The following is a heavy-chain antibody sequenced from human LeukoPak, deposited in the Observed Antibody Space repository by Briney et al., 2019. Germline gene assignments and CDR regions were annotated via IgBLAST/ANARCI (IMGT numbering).Heavy chain of an antibody. CDR1: GGSFSGYY. CDR3: ARGPRRGYSYGPSRY. Sequence: SETLSLTCAVYGGSFSGYYWSWIRQPPGKGLEWIGEINHSGSTNYNPSLKSRVTISVDTSKNQFSLKLSSVTAADTAVYYCARGPRRGYSYGPSRYWGQGTLVTVSS. CDR2: INHSGST. D-gene: IGHD5-18*01. V-gene: IGHV4-34*01. J-gene: IGHJ4*02.